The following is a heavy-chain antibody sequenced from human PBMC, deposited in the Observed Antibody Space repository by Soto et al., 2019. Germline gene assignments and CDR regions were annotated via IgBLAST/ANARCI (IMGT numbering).Heavy chain of an antibody. D-gene: IGHD6-13*01. J-gene: IGHJ4*02. V-gene: IGHV3-23*01. CDR3: EKANVEAPGPIDY. Sequence: PGGSLRLSCAASGFTFSNYAMSWVRQAPGKGLEWVSGISGSGGSTYYADSVRGRFTFSRDNSKNTLYLQMNSLRAEDTAVYYCEKANVEAPGPIDYWGQGTLATVSS. CDR2: ISGSGGST. CDR1: GFTFSNYA.